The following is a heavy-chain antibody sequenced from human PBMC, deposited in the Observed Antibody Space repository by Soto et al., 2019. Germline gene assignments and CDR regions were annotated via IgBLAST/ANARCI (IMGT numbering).Heavy chain of an antibody. J-gene: IGHJ6*02. CDR3: ARGDATKIVVTTYYAMDV. V-gene: IGHV1-69*12. D-gene: IGHD4-17*01. Sequence: QVQLVQSGAEVKKPGSSVKVSCKASGGSLSNYGISWVRQAPGQGLEWMGGIIPVFGTANYAQKFQGRVTITAXEXTXMMXMDVTSLRSEDTAVYYCARGDATKIVVTTYYAMDVWGQGTTVTVSS. CDR2: IIPVFGTA. CDR1: GGSLSNYG.